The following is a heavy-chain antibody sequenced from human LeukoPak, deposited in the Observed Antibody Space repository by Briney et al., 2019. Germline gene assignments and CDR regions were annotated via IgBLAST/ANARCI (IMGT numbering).Heavy chain of an antibody. CDR2: ISSSSSTI. Sequence: GGSLRLSCVASGFTFSSYAMSWVRQAPGKGLEWVSYISSSSSTIYYADSVKGRFTISRDNAKNSLYLQMNSLRAEDTAVYYCARGAYYYEDWGQGTLVTVSS. J-gene: IGHJ4*02. CDR1: GFTFSSYA. CDR3: ARGAYYYED. D-gene: IGHD3-22*01. V-gene: IGHV3-48*01.